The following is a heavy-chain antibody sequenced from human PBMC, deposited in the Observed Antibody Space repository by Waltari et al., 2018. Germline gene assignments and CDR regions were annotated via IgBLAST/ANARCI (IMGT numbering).Heavy chain of an antibody. J-gene: IGHJ6*02. V-gene: IGHV1-2*02. CDR2: INPTRGGT. Sequence: QVQLVQSGAEVKKPGASVKVSCKASGYTFTGYYMHWVRQAPGQGLEWMGRINPTRGGTNDAQKFQGRVTMTRDTSISTAYMELSRLRSDDTAVYYCARDYSSSWYSAYYYYGMDVWGQGTTVTVSS. CDR1: GYTFTGYY. CDR3: ARDYSSSWYSAYYYYGMDV. D-gene: IGHD6-13*01.